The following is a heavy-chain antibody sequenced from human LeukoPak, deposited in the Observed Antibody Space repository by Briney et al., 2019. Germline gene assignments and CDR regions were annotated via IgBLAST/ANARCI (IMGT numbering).Heavy chain of an antibody. D-gene: IGHD1-26*01. Sequence: GGSLRLSCAASGFTFSSYAMSWVRQAPGKGLEWVSAISGSGGGTYYADSVKGRFTISRDNSKNTLYLQMNSLRAEDTAVYYCAKDRGIVGATTGDFDYWGQGTLVTVSS. CDR1: GFTFSSYA. V-gene: IGHV3-23*01. CDR2: ISGSGGGT. CDR3: AKDRGIVGATTGDFDY. J-gene: IGHJ4*02.